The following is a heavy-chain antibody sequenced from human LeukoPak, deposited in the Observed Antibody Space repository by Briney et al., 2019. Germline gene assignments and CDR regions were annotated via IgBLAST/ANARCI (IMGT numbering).Heavy chain of an antibody. D-gene: IGHD5-18*01. CDR1: GFTFSDYY. J-gene: IGHJ4*02. CDR2: TSSGGSTI. Sequence: PGGSLRLSCAASGFTFSDYYMSWIRQAPGKGLEWVSYTSSGGSTIYYADSVKGRFTISRDNAKNSLYLQMNSLRAEDTAVYYCARAAMVRLLFDYWGQGTLVTVSS. V-gene: IGHV3-11*01. CDR3: ARAAMVRLLFDY.